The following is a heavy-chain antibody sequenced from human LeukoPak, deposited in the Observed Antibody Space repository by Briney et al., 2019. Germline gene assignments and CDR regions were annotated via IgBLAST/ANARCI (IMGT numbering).Heavy chain of an antibody. CDR1: GFTFSSYA. J-gene: IGHJ6*04. CDR2: ISGSGGST. CDR3: ATNLVVEYWITYMDV. Sequence: GGSLRLSCAASGFTFSSYAMSWVRQAPGKGLEWVSAISGSGGSTYYADSVKGRFTISRDNAKNSLYLQMSSLRSEDTAIYYCATNLVVEYWITYMDVWGKGTTVTVSS. D-gene: IGHD1-1*01. V-gene: IGHV3-23*01.